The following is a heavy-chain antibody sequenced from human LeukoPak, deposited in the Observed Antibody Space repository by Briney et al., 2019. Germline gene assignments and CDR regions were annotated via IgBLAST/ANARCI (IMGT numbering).Heavy chain of an antibody. V-gene: IGHV1-46*01. CDR2: INPSGGST. D-gene: IGHD3-22*01. J-gene: IGHJ5*02. CDR3: ARDRGGSSGYYDRMSWFDP. CDR1: GYTLTELS. Sequence: ASVKVSCKVSGYTLTELSMHWVRQAPGQGLEWMGIINPSGGSTSYAQKFQGRVTMTRDMSTSTVYMELSSLRSEDTAVYYCARDRGGSSGYYDRMSWFDPWGQGTLVTVSS.